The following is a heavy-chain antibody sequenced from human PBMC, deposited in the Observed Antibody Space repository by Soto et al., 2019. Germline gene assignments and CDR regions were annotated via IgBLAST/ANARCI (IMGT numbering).Heavy chain of an antibody. CDR1: GFTFSSYA. CDR3: ARDWNSCRQWLVGPLRPTFGYCARGSFVPGSAGM. Sequence: GGSLRLSCAASGFTFSSYAMSWVRQAPGKGLEWVSVISGSDDSTYYADSVKGRFTISRDNSKNTLYLQMNSLRAEDTAVYYCARDWNSCRQWLVGPLRPTFGYCARGSFVPGSAGM. V-gene: IGHV3-23*01. CDR2: ISGSDDST. D-gene: IGHD6-19*01. J-gene: IGHJ6*01.